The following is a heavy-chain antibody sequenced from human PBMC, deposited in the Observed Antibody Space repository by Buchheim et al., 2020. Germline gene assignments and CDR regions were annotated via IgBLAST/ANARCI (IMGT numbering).Heavy chain of an antibody. CDR1: GGSISSYY. D-gene: IGHD6-19*01. CDR3: ARTRHDSSGWYGGVGYYYGMDV. CDR2: IYYSGST. Sequence: QVQLQESGPGLVKPSETLSLTCTVSGGSISSYYWSWIRQPPGKGLAWIGYIYYSGSTNYNPSLKSRVTISVDTSQNQFSLKRSSVTAADTAVYYCARTRHDSSGWYGGVGYYYGMDVWGQGTT. V-gene: IGHV4-59*01. J-gene: IGHJ6*02.